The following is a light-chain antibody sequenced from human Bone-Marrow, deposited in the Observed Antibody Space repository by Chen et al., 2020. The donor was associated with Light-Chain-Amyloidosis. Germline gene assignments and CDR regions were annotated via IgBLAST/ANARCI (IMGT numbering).Light chain of an antibody. CDR2: DAS. J-gene: IGKJ1*01. CDR1: ETITNW. V-gene: IGKV1-5*01. Sequence: IQMTQSPSALSASVGDKITITCRASETITNWVAWYQQKPGKAPKLLIYDASTLHSGVPSRFSASGSGTEFTLTITSLQPDDFATYYCQQYNSYLATFGQGIKV. CDR3: QQYNSYLAT.